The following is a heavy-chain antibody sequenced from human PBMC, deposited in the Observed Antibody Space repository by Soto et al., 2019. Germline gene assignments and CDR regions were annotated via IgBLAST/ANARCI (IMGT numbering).Heavy chain of an antibody. J-gene: IGHJ4*02. D-gene: IGHD2-15*01. V-gene: IGHV1-69*01. CDR1: GGSFSTSS. CDR3: ARDVVRSTAGDS. CDR2: IIPIFSRT. Sequence: QVQLVQSGTEVKEPGSSVKVSCKASGGSFSTSSFVWVRQGPGQGLEWMGGIIPIFSRTNLAQKFQGRVTFSADESTRPTYMELRSLTSEDTAIYYCARDVVRSTAGDSWGQGTLVTVSS.